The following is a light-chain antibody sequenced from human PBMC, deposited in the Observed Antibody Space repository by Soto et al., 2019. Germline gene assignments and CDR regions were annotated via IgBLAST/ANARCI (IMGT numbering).Light chain of an antibody. V-gene: IGKV3-15*01. Sequence: EIVMTQSPATLSVSPGERATLSCRASQSVSSNLAWYQQNPGQAPRLLIYGASTRATGIPARFSGSGSGTEFTLTISSLQSEDFAVYYCQQYNNWPPSTFGQGTKLEIK. CDR1: QSVSSN. J-gene: IGKJ2*02. CDR2: GAS. CDR3: QQYNNWPPST.